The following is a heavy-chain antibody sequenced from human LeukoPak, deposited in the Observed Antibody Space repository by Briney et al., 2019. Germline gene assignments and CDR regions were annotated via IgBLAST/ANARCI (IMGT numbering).Heavy chain of an antibody. CDR3: ARDGRVVTADDAFDI. Sequence: SVKVSCKASGGTFSSYAISWVRQAPGQGLEWMGGIIPIFGTANYAQKFQGGVTITADESTSTAYMELSSLRSEDTAVYYCARDGRVVTADDAFDIWGQGTMVTVSS. J-gene: IGHJ3*02. CDR2: IIPIFGTA. D-gene: IGHD2-21*02. CDR1: GGTFSSYA. V-gene: IGHV1-69*13.